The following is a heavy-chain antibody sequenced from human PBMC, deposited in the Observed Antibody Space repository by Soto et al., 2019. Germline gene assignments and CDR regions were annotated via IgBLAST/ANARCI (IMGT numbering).Heavy chain of an antibody. V-gene: IGHV4-34*01. Sequence: SETLSLTCAVYGGSFSGYYWSWIRQPPGKGLEWIGEINHSGSTNYNPSLKSRVTISVDTSKNQFSLKLSSVTAADTAVYYCARGAGSGWYVDYFYYGMDVWGQGNTVTVSS. D-gene: IGHD6-19*01. CDR3: ARGAGSGWYVDYFYYGMDV. J-gene: IGHJ6*02. CDR2: INHSGST. CDR1: GGSFSGYY.